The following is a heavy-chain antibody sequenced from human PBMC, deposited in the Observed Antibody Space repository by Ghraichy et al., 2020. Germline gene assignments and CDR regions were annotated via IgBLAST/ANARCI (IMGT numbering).Heavy chain of an antibody. CDR1: GFTFSSYA. CDR3: AKVPSRYCSGGSCSLRGFDY. Sequence: GGSLRLSCAASGFTFSSYAMTWVRQAPGKGLEWVSAISGSGGSTYYADSVKGRFTISRDNSKNTLYLQMNSLRAEDTAVYYCAKVPSRYCSGGSCSLRGFDYWGQGTLVTVSS. D-gene: IGHD2-15*01. V-gene: IGHV3-23*01. CDR2: ISGSGGST. J-gene: IGHJ4*02.